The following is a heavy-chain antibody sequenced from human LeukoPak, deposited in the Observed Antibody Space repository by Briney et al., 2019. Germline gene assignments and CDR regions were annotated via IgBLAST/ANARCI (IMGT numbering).Heavy chain of an antibody. CDR3: ARRYCSGGSCSYFDY. J-gene: IGHJ4*02. CDR1: GFTFSSYA. D-gene: IGHD2-15*01. CDR2: VSGSGGST. V-gene: IGHV3-64*01. Sequence: GGSLRLSCAASGFTFSSYAMHWVRQAPGKGLEYVSSVSGSGGSTYYANSVKGRFTISRDNSKNTLYLQMGSLRAEDMAVYYCARRYCSGGSCSYFDYWGRGTLVTVSS.